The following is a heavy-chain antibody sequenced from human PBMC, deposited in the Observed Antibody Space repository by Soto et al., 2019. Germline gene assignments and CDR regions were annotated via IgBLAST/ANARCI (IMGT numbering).Heavy chain of an antibody. D-gene: IGHD3-10*01. J-gene: IGHJ5*01. CDR3: ATNTSRRVWFES. CDR1: GGSVRSPTHY. CDR2: IYYIGTT. Sequence: QVRLQESGPGLAKPSETLSLTCTVSGGSVRSPTHYWSWIRQSPGKGLEWIGNIYYIGTTDYNPSLESRVTTLADTSSNQFSPRLTSLTVADTAMYYCATNTSRRVWFESWGRGTLVVVSS. V-gene: IGHV4-61*01.